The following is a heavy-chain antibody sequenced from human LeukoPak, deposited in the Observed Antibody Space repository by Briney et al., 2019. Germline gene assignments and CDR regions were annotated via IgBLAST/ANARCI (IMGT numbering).Heavy chain of an antibody. CDR1: GFTFSSYE. V-gene: IGHV3-48*03. CDR3: ARATRGADAFDI. Sequence: PGGSLRFSCAASGFTFSSYEMNWVRQAPGKGLEWVSYISSSGSTIYYADSVKGRFTISRDNAKNSLYLQMNSLRAEDTAVYYCARATRGADAFDIWGQGTMVTVSS. J-gene: IGHJ3*02. D-gene: IGHD1-26*01. CDR2: ISSSGSTI.